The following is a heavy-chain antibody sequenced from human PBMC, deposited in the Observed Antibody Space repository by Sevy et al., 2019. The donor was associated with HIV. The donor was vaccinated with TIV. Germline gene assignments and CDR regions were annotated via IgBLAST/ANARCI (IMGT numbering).Heavy chain of an antibody. Sequence: GGSLRLSCAASGFTFSSYDMHWVRQATGKGLEWVSAIGTAGDTYYPGSVKGRFTISRENAKNSLYLQMNSLRAGDTAVYYCATAGRLNFDWQLYDMDVWGQGTTVTVSS. V-gene: IGHV3-13*01. CDR2: IGTAGDT. J-gene: IGHJ6*02. D-gene: IGHD3-9*01. CDR1: GFTFSSYD. CDR3: ATAGRLNFDWQLYDMDV.